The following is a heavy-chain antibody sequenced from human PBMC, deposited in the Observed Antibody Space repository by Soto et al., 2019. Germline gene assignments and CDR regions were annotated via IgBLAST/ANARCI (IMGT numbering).Heavy chain of an antibody. CDR2: IYYSGST. D-gene: IGHD6-13*01. J-gene: IGHJ4*02. CDR1: GGSIDSGGDY. CDR3: ARGSAAAGNFDY. Sequence: QVQLQESGPGLVKPSQTRSLICTVSGGSIDSGGDYWTWIRQHPVKGLEWIGYIYYSGSTDYNPSLKSRVTISVDTSKNQFSLSLRSVTAAVTAVYYCARGSAAAGNFDYWGQGTLVTVSS. V-gene: IGHV4-31*03.